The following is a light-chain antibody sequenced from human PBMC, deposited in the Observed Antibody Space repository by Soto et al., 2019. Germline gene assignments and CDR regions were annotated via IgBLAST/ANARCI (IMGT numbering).Light chain of an antibody. Sequence: DLRMTQSPSSLSASVGDRVTITCQASQDISNYLNWYQQKPGKAPKLLIYDASNLETGAPSRFSGSGSGTDFTFTISSLQPEDIATYYCQQYDNLPRLTFGGGTKVEIK. J-gene: IGKJ4*01. CDR1: QDISNY. CDR3: QQYDNLPRLT. V-gene: IGKV1-33*01. CDR2: DAS.